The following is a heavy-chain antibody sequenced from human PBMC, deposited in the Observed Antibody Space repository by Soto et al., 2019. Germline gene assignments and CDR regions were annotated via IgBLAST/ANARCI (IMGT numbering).Heavy chain of an antibody. CDR1: GFTFSSYG. Sequence: PGGSLRLSCAASGFTFSSYGMHWVRQAPGKGLEWVAVIWYDGSNKYYADSVKGRFTISRDNSKNTLYLQMNSLRAEDTAVYYCARDGAAHASGYYYYMDVWGKGTTVTVSS. D-gene: IGHD6-6*01. CDR2: IWYDGSNK. J-gene: IGHJ6*03. V-gene: IGHV3-33*01. CDR3: ARDGAAHASGYYYYMDV.